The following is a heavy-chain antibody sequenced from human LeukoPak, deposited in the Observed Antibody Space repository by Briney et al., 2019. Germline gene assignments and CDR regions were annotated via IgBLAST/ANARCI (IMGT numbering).Heavy chain of an antibody. CDR1: GFTFDDYG. Sequence: GRSLRLSCAASGFTFDDYGMHWVREAPGRGLEWLAVISYDGTNKYYADSVRGRFTISRDNSKNTLSLQMNRLRVEDTAVYYCERGGDYDFFAYSGQGTLATVSS. CDR2: ISYDGTNK. D-gene: IGHD5-12*01. J-gene: IGHJ4*02. CDR3: ERGGDYDFFAY. V-gene: IGHV3-30*03.